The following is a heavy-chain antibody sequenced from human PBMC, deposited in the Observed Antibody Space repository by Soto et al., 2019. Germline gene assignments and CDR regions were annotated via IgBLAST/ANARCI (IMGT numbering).Heavy chain of an antibody. CDR1: GFTFSSYS. Sequence: EVQLVESGGGLVQPGGSLRLSCAASGFTFSSYSMNWVRQAPGKGLEWVSYISSSSSTIYYADSVKGRLTISRDNAKNSLYLQMNSLRDEDTAVDYCAREAGTWHLPLNWFDPWGQGTLVTVSS. CDR3: AREAGTWHLPLNWFDP. J-gene: IGHJ5*02. V-gene: IGHV3-48*02. D-gene: IGHD6-19*01. CDR2: ISSSSSTI.